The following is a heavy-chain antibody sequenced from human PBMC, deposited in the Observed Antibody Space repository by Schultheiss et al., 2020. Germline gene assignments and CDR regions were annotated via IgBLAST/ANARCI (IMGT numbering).Heavy chain of an antibody. CDR2: INHSGST. Sequence: SETLSLTCAVYGGSFSGYYWSWIRQPPGKGLEWIGEINHSGSTNYNPSLKSRVTISVDTSKNQFSLKLSSVTAADTAVYYCARDGGAGYWYFDLWGRGTLVTVSS. D-gene: IGHD3-16*01. CDR3: ARDGGAGYWYFDL. V-gene: IGHV4-34*01. CDR1: GGSFSGYY. J-gene: IGHJ2*01.